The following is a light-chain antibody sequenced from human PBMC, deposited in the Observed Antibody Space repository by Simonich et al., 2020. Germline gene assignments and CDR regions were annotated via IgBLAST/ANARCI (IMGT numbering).Light chain of an antibody. CDR1: QSVLYSSNNKNY. CDR2: LAS. J-gene: IGKJ1*01. Sequence: DIVMTQSPDSLAVSLGERATINCKSSQSVLYSSNNKNYLAWYQQKPGQPPKLLIYLASTRESGVPDRFSGSGSGTDFTLTISSLQAEDFAVYYCQQYNNWPTFGQGTKVEIK. V-gene: IGKV4-1*01. CDR3: QQYNNWPT.